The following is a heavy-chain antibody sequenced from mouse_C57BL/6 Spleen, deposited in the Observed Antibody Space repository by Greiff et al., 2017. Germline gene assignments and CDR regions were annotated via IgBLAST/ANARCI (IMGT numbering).Heavy chain of an antibody. CDR2: FYPGDGDT. V-gene: IGHV1-82*01. Sequence: QVTLKVSGPELVKPGASVKISCKASGYAFSSSWMNWVKQRPGKGLEWIGRFYPGDGDTNYNGKFKGKATLTADKSSSTAYMQLSSLTSEDSAVYFGASIGSYYTFYYAMDYWGQGTSVTVSS. CDR1: GYAFSSSW. J-gene: IGHJ4*01. CDR3: ASIGSYYTFYYAMDY. D-gene: IGHD2-12*01.